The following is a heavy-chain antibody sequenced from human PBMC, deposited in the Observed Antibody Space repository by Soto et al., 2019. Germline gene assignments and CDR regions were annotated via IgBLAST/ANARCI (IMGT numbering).Heavy chain of an antibody. CDR3: AKEEGH. CDR1: GFTFSNYG. V-gene: IGHV3-30*18. J-gene: IGHJ4*02. Sequence: QVQLVESGGGVVQPGRSLRLYCAASGFTFSNYGMHWVRQAPGKGLEWVAVISYDGSNKYYADSVKGRFTISRDNSKNTLYLQMNSLRAEDTAVYYCAKEEGHWGQGTLVTVSS. CDR2: ISYDGSNK.